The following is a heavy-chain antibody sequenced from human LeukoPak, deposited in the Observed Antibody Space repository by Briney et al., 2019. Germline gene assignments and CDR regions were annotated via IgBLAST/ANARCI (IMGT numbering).Heavy chain of an antibody. V-gene: IGHV4-38-2*02. CDR1: GYSISSGYY. J-gene: IGHJ4*02. D-gene: IGHD6-25*01. CDR2: IYHSGST. CDR3: ARVRDRAAGFDY. Sequence: SETLSLTCTVSGYSISSGYYWGWIRQPPGKGLEWIGSIYHSGSTYYNPSLKSRVTISVDTSKNQFSLKLSSVTAADTAVYYCARVRDRAAGFDYWGQGTLVTVSS.